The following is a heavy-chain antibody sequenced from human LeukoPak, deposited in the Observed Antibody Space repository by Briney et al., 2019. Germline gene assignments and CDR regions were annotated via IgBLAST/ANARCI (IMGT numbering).Heavy chain of an antibody. CDR3: ARDASDIVVVPAAVGPFDL. CDR2: ISGNGVST. CDR1: GFTFSTYA. J-gene: IGHJ4*02. D-gene: IGHD2-2*01. Sequence: GGSLRLSCAASGFTFSTYAMSLVRRTPGKGLEYVSIISGNGVSTHYATSVKDRFTISRDNSKNTLYLQMGSLRAEDMAVYYCARDASDIVVVPAAVGPFDLWGQGTLVTVSS. V-gene: IGHV3-64*01.